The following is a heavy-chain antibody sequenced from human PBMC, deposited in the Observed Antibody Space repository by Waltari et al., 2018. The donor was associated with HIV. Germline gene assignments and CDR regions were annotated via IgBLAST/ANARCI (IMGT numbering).Heavy chain of an antibody. Sequence: EVQLVESGGGLVQHGGSLRLSCVASGFTFRSFWIHWVRRAPGKGLVWVSRINTDGSGTDYAGSVKGRFTISRDNAKNTLYLQMNTLRADDMAVYYCVRGSSSWIGVDHWGQGTLVTVSS. CDR3: VRGSSSWIGVDH. CDR1: GFTFRSFW. CDR2: INTDGSGT. D-gene: IGHD3-10*01. J-gene: IGHJ4*02. V-gene: IGHV3-74*01.